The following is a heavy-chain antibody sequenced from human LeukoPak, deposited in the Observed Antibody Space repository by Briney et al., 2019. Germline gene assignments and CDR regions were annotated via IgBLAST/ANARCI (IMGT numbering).Heavy chain of an antibody. J-gene: IGHJ4*02. CDR2: IYYSGST. Sequence: SETLSLTCTVSGGSIRSGDNYWSWIRQPPGKGLEWIGYIYYSGSTYYNPSLKSRLTISVDTSKNQFSLKLTSVTAADTAVFFCARARRSSGYYHFDYWGQGTLVTVSS. D-gene: IGHD3-22*01. CDR3: ARARRSSGYYHFDY. CDR1: GGSIRSGDNY. V-gene: IGHV4-30-4*01.